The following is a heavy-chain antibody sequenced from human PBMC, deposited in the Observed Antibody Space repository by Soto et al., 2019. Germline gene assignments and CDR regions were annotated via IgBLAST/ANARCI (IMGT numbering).Heavy chain of an antibody. CDR3: TRDPGRSWFDP. D-gene: IGHD3-10*01. CDR1: GYTFTTYT. V-gene: IGHV1-3*01. CDR2: INSGNGDT. J-gene: IGHJ5*02. Sequence: ASVKVSXKASGYTFTTYTLQWLRQAPGQSLEWMGWINSGNGDTKYSQTFQGRVTITSDTSASTAYMELSSLTSEDTAVYYCTRDPGRSWFDPWGQGTLVTVSS.